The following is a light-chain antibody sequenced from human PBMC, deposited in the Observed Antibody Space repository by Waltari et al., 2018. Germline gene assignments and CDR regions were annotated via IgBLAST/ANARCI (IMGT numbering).Light chain of an antibody. J-gene: IGKJ2*01. CDR2: RIS. V-gene: IGKV2-30*02. CDR3: MQATHWPYT. CDR1: QSLAHSDGNTY. Sequence: DVVMTQSPLSLPVTLGQPASISCSSSQSLAHSDGNTYLNWFHQRPGQSPRRRIYRISHRDSVVPDRFSGSGSGTDFTLRISRVEAEDVGGVYYCMQATHWPYTFGQGTKLDIK.